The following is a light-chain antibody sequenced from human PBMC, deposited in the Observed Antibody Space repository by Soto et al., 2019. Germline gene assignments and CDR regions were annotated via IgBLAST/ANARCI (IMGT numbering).Light chain of an antibody. CDR3: SSYAGANTLI. V-gene: IGLV2-8*01. Sequence: QSALTQPPSASGSPGQSVTISCTGTDEDIGGYNYVSWYQQRPGSVPKVIIFEVSQRPSGVPDRFSGSKSGNTASLTVSGLQAEYEASYYCSSYAGANTLIFGGGTKLTVL. J-gene: IGLJ2*01. CDR1: DEDIGGYNY. CDR2: EVS.